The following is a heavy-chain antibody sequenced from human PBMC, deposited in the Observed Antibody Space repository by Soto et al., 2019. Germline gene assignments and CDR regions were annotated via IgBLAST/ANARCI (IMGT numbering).Heavy chain of an antibody. D-gene: IGHD6-6*01. Sequence: SETLSLTCSLYSGSVGVYYLSWIRQPPGKGLEWIGEISPSGTTNYSPSLKSRVSISVDTSKNQFSLNLTSLTAADTAVYYCARAPKVSGSAQTRPDFWGQGSLVTVSS. J-gene: IGHJ4*02. CDR3: ARAPKVSGSAQTRPDF. CDR1: SGSVGVYY. CDR2: ISPSGTT. V-gene: IGHV4-34*01.